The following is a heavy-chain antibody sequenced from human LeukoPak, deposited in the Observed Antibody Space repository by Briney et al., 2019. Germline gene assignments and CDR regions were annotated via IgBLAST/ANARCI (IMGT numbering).Heavy chain of an antibody. Sequence: ASVKVSCKASGYTFTGYYMHWVRQAPGQGLEWMGWINPNSGGTNYAQKFQGRVTMTLDTSNSAAYMELTSLTPDDTAIYYCASGRGSGSLRWGQGTLVTVSS. CDR3: ASGRGSGSLR. CDR1: GYTFTGYY. J-gene: IGHJ4*02. CDR2: INPNSGGT. V-gene: IGHV1-2*02. D-gene: IGHD1-26*01.